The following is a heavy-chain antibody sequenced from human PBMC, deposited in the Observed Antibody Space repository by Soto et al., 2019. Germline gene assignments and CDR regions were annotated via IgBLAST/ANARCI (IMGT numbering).Heavy chain of an antibody. J-gene: IGHJ4*02. CDR2: INSDGSST. CDR3: ARRGQGYSSSPRGFDY. V-gene: IGHV3-74*01. Sequence: EAQLVESGGGLVQPGGSLRLSCAASGFTFSSYWKHWVRQAPGKGLVWVSRINSDGSSTSYADSVKGRFTISRDNAKNTLYLQMNSLRAEDTAVYYCARRGQGYSSSPRGFDYWGQGTLVTVSS. CDR1: GFTFSSYW. D-gene: IGHD6-6*01.